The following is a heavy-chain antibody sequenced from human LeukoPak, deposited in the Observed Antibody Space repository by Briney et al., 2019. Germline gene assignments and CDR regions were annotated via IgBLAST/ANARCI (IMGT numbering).Heavy chain of an antibody. D-gene: IGHD3/OR15-3a*01. CDR1: GFTFSSYA. V-gene: IGHV3-30*14. J-gene: IGHJ5*02. CDR2: ISYDGSNK. Sequence: PGRSLRLSCAASGFTFSSYAMHWVRQAPGKGLEWVAVISYDGSNKYYADSVKGRFTISRDNSKNTLYLQMNSLRAEDTAVYYCARDFTPGLNWFDPWGQGTLVTVSS. CDR3: ARDFTPGLNWFDP.